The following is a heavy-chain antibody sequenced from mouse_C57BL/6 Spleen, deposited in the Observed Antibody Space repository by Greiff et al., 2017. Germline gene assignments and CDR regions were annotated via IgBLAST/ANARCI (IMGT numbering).Heavy chain of an antibody. V-gene: IGHV1-82*01. CDR1: GYAFSSSW. D-gene: IGHD2-4*01. J-gene: IGHJ3*01. Sequence: VKLVESGPELVKPGASVKISCKASGYAFSSSWMNWVKQRPGKGLEWIGRIYPGDGDTNYNGKFKGKATLTADKSSSTAYMQLSSLTSEDSAVYFCALYDYGGEWFAYWGQGTLVTVSA. CDR3: ALYDYGGEWFAY. CDR2: IYPGDGDT.